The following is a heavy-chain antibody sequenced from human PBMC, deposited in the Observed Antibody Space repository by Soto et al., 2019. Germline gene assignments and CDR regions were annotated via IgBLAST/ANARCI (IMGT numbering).Heavy chain of an antibody. D-gene: IGHD6-6*01. CDR2: IIPIFGTA. CDR1: GGTFSSYA. CDR3: ASSRGWSSSSVPPLS. J-gene: IGHJ4*02. V-gene: IGHV1-69*06. Sequence: SVKVSCKASGGTFSSYAISWVRQAPGQGLEWMGGIIPIFGTANYAQKFQGRVTITADKSTSTAYMELSSLRSEDTAVYYCASSRGWSSSSVPPLSWGQGTLVTVSS.